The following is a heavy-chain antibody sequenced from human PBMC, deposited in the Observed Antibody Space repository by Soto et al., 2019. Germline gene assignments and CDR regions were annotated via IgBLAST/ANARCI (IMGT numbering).Heavy chain of an antibody. CDR2: IYYSGST. V-gene: IGHV4-31*03. Sequence: QVQLQESGPGLVKPSQTLSLTCTVSGGSISSGDYYWSWIRQHPGQGLEWIGYIYYSGSTYYNPSLKSRVTISVDTSKNQFSLKLSSVTAADTAVYYCARWWSGSRQGFDPWGHGTLVTVSS. J-gene: IGHJ5*02. CDR1: GGSISSGDYY. D-gene: IGHD3-3*01. CDR3: ARWWSGSRQGFDP.